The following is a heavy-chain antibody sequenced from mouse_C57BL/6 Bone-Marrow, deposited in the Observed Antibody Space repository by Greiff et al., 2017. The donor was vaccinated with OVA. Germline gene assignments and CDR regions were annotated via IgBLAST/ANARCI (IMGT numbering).Heavy chain of an antibody. V-gene: IGHV14-3*01. J-gene: IGHJ2*01. CDR1: GFNIKTNY. CDR2: IDPANGNT. CDR3: SLPVYCDY. Sequence: EVQLVESVAELVRPGASVKLSCTASGFNIKTNYMHWVKQRPEQGLEWIGRIDPANGNTKYDPKFQGKAHITAATSSNTAFLQLSSLTSEDTAIYYCSLPVYCDYWGQGTTLTVSS.